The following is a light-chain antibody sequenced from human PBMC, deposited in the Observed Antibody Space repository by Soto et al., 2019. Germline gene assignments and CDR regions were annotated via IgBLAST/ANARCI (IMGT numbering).Light chain of an antibody. CDR1: ESVSSK. V-gene: IGKV3-15*01. Sequence: IVMTQSPATLSVSPGERATLSCRASESVSSKLVWYQQKPGQAPRLVIHDASTRATGIPARFSGSGSGTELNLTISSLQSEDFAVYYCQQRSNWPPITFGQGTRLEIK. CDR3: QQRSNWPPIT. J-gene: IGKJ5*01. CDR2: DAS.